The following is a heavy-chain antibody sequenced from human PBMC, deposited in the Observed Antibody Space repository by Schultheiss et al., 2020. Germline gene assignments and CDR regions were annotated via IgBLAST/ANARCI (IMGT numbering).Heavy chain of an antibody. CDR2: IWYDGSNK. V-gene: IGHV3-33*01. CDR1: GFTFSSYG. D-gene: IGHD3-22*01. CDR3: TRHGRYYDSSGYYYRVGADGMDV. J-gene: IGHJ6*02. Sequence: GSLRLSCAASGFTFSSYGMHWVRQAPGKGLEWVAVIWYDGSNKYYADSVKGRFTISRDNAKNSLYLQMNSLRAEDTAVYYCTRHGRYYDSSGYYYRVGADGMDVWGQGTTVTVSS.